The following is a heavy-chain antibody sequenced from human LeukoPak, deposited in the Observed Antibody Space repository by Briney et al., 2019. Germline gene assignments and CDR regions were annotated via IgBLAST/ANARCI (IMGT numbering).Heavy chain of an antibody. CDR1: GGSISSGSYY. D-gene: IGHD2-2*01. V-gene: IGHV4-61*02. Sequence: KPSETLSLTCTVSGGSISSGSYYCSWIRQPAGKGLEWIGRIYTSGSTNYNPSLKSRVTISVDTSKNQFSLKLSSVTAADTAVYYCAREGGYCSSTSCYVGSYNWFDPWGQGTLVTVSS. CDR3: AREGGYCSSTSCYVGSYNWFDP. CDR2: IYTSGST. J-gene: IGHJ5*02.